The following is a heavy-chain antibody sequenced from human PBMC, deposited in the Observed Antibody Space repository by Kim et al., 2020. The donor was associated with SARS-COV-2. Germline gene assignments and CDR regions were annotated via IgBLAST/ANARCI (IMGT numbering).Heavy chain of an antibody. Sequence: SETLSLTCTVSGDSINSDDYNWTWIRQSAGKRLEWVGRIYTSGTTNYNPSLESRVTISKDTSKNQVTLHVRSVTAADTAIYFCASSLYDLLIGVPHHLAFWGRGARVSVAS. CDR2: IYTSGTT. J-gene: IGHJ4*02. CDR1: GDSINSDDYN. CDR3: ASSLYDLLIGVPHHLAF. D-gene: IGHD3-9*01. V-gene: IGHV4-61*02.